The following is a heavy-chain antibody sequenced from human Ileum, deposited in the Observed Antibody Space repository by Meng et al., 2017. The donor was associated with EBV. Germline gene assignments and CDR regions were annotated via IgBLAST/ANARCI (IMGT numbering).Heavy chain of an antibody. CDR2: IYNSGST. J-gene: IGHJ4*02. D-gene: IGHD6-19*01. CDR1: GGSVSSGGNY. V-gene: IGHV4-61*08. CDR3: ARDGYSSGSD. Sequence: QVQPQEAGPGLVKPSETLALTCSVSGGSVSSGGNYWSWIRQPPGKGLEWIGYIYNSGSTNYNPSLKSRVTISVDTSKNQFSLKLSSVTAADTAVYYCARDGYSSGSDWGQGTLVTVSS.